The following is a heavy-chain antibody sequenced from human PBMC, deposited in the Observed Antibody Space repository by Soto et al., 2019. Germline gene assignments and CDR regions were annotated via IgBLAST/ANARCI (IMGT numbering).Heavy chain of an antibody. D-gene: IGHD6-19*01. CDR2: IWYDGSNK. Sequence: QVQLVESGGGVVQPGRSLRLSCAASGFTFSNYGMHWVRQAPGKGLEWVAVIWYDGSNKFYADSVKGRFTISRDNSKNPVYLQMNSLRAVDTAVYYCARVTTSSAWYWAFEIWGQGTMVTVSS. J-gene: IGHJ3*02. V-gene: IGHV3-33*01. CDR1: GFTFSNYG. CDR3: ARVTTSSAWYWAFEI.